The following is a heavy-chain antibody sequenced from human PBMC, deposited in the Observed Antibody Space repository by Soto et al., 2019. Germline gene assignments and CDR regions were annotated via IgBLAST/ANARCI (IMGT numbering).Heavy chain of an antibody. D-gene: IGHD3-22*01. V-gene: IGHV1-69*06. CDR1: GGTFSSYA. J-gene: IGHJ4*02. Sequence: SVKVSCKASGGTFSSYAISWVRQAPGQGLEWMGGIIPIFGTANYAQKFQGRVTITADKSTSTAYMELSSLRSEDTALYYCARSDSSGYYNYCDQRCLFTVAS. CDR2: IIPIFGTA. CDR3: ARSDSSGYYNY.